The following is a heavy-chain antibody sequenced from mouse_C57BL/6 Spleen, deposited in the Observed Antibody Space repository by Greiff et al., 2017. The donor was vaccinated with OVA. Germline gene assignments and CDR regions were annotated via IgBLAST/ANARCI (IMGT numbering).Heavy chain of an antibody. V-gene: IGHV1-26*01. CDR3: ARLDGYGGYYAMDY. Sequence: VQLQQSGPELVKPGASVKISCKASGYTFTDYYMNWVKQSHGKSLEWIGDINPNNGGTSYNQKFKGKATLTVDKSSSTAYMELRSLTSEDSAVYYCARLDGYGGYYAMDYWGQGTSVTVSS. J-gene: IGHJ4*01. CDR1: GYTFTDYY. D-gene: IGHD2-2*01. CDR2: INPNNGGT.